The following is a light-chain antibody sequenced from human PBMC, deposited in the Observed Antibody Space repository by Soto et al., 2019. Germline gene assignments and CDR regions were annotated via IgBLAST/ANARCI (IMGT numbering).Light chain of an antibody. CDR3: QQYDNLPLS. J-gene: IGKJ4*01. V-gene: IGKV1-33*01. CDR1: QDISEY. CDR2: DAS. Sequence: DIQMNQSPSSLSASVGDRVTITCQASQDISEYLNWYQQKPGKAPNLLIHDASNLETGVPSRFSGSGSGTHFTFTISSLQPEDFATYYCQQYDNLPLSFGGGTKVDIK.